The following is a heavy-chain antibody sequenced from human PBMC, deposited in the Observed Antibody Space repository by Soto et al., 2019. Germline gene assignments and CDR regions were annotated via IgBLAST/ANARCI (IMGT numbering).Heavy chain of an antibody. V-gene: IGHV3-30*18. CDR2: ISYDGSNK. CDR1: GFTFSNYG. CDR3: AKSMGGTANGMDV. D-gene: IGHD2-15*01. J-gene: IGHJ6*02. Sequence: GGSLILSCAASGFTFSNYGMHWVRQAPGKGLEWVAVISYDGSNKYYADSVKGRFTISRDNSKNTLYLQMNSLRAEDTALYYCAKSMGGTANGMDVWGQGTTVTVSS.